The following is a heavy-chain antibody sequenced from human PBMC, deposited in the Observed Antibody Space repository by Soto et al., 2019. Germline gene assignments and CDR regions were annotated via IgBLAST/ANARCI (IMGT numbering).Heavy chain of an antibody. Sequence: AAVKVSCKASGGTFSSYAISWVRQAPGQGLEWMGGIIPSFGTANYAQKFQGRVTITADESTSTAYMELSSLRSEDTAVYYCARGGSSWYVSAYYFDYWGQGTLVTVSS. CDR3: ARGGSSWYVSAYYFDY. J-gene: IGHJ4*02. D-gene: IGHD6-13*01. CDR2: IIPSFGTA. V-gene: IGHV1-69*13. CDR1: GGTFSSYA.